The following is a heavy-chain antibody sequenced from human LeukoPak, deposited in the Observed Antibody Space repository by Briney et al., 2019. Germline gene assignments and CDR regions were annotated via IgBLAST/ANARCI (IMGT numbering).Heavy chain of an antibody. CDR1: GSTFSSYC. CDR3: AKGGPLFPGYFDY. J-gene: IGHJ4*02. D-gene: IGHD2-21*01. CDR2: ISYDGSNK. Sequence: GGSLRLSCAASGSTFSSYCMHWVRQAPGKGLEWVAVISYDGSNKYYADSVKGRFTISRDNSKNTLYLQMNSLRAEDTAVYYCAKGGPLFPGYFDYWGQGTLVTVSS. V-gene: IGHV3-30*18.